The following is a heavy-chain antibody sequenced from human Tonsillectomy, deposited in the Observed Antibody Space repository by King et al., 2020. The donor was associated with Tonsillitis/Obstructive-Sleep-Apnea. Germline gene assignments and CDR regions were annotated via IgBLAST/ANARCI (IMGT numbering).Heavy chain of an antibody. CDR1: GYSFTSYW. V-gene: IGHV5-51*01. Sequence: EVQLVQSGAEVKKPGESLKISCKGSGYSFTSYWIGWVRQMPGKGLEWMGIIYPGDSDTRYSPSFQGQVTISADKSISTAYLQWSSLKASDTAMYYCARSYYDFWSGSLDSFDIWGQGTMLTVSS. D-gene: IGHD3-3*01. J-gene: IGHJ3*02. CDR3: ARSYYDFWSGSLDSFDI. CDR2: IYPGDSDT.